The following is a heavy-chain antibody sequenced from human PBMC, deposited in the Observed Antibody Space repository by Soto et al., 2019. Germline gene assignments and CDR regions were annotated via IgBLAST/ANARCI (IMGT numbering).Heavy chain of an antibody. V-gene: IGHV4-34*01. Sequence: PSETLSLTCAVYGGSFSGYYWSWIRQPPGKGLEWIGEINHSGSTNYNPSLKSRVTISVDTSKNQFSLKLNSVAAADTAVYYCARKSGGYCSGGSCRRRQPYYYYMDVWGKGTTVTVSS. CDR1: GGSFSGYY. CDR3: ARKSGGYCSGGSCRRRQPYYYYMDV. D-gene: IGHD2-15*01. CDR2: INHSGST. J-gene: IGHJ6*03.